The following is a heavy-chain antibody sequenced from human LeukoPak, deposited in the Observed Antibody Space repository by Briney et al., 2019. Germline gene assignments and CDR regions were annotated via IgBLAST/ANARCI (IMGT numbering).Heavy chain of an antibody. CDR2: INTKTGNP. CDR3: ARALGDGYKNGYY. Sequence: ASVRDSSKYSGYTFTIYAMNRVRQGPGQGLGWMGWINTKTGNPTYTQGFTGGFVSSLDTSVSTAHLQISSIKAEDTAVYYCARALGDGYKNGYYWGQGTLVTVSS. CDR1: GYTFTIYA. J-gene: IGHJ4*02. D-gene: IGHD5-24*01. V-gene: IGHV7-4-1*02.